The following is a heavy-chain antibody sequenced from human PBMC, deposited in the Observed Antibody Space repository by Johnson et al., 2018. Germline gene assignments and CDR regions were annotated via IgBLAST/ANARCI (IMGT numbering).Heavy chain of an antibody. CDR1: GFTFSSYG. Sequence: QVQLVESGGGLVQPGGSLRLSCAASGFTFSSYGMHWVRQAPGKGLEWVAVIWYDGSNKYYADSVKGRFTISRDNSKNTLYLQMNSLRDEDTAVYYCATRGRGYSYGYVWAFDIWGQGTMVTVSS. CDR3: ATRGRGYSYGYVWAFDI. D-gene: IGHD5-18*01. CDR2: IWYDGSNK. V-gene: IGHV3-33*01. J-gene: IGHJ3*02.